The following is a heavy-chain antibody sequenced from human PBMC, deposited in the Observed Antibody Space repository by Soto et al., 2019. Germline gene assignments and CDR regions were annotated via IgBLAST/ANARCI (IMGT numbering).Heavy chain of an antibody. CDR2: ISSSGSTI. Sequence: SLRLSCAASGFTFSDYYMSWIRKAPGKGLERVSYISSSGSTIYYADSVKGRFTISRDNAKNSLYLQMNSLRAEDTAVYYCARDRASYDFWSGYLYYYYGMDVWGQGTTVTASS. J-gene: IGHJ6*02. D-gene: IGHD3-3*01. V-gene: IGHV3-11*01. CDR1: GFTFSDYY. CDR3: ARDRASYDFWSGYLYYYYGMDV.